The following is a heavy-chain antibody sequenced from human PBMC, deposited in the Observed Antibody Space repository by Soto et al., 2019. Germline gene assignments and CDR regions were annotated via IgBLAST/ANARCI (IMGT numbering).Heavy chain of an antibody. D-gene: IGHD6-19*01. CDR2: ISGSGDST. CDR3: AKGVPGIAVAGTGYFQH. V-gene: IGHV3-23*01. J-gene: IGHJ1*01. Sequence: EVQLLESGGGLVQPGGSLRLSCAASGFTFSSYAMSWVRQAPGKGLEWVSGISGSGDSTYYADSVKGRFTISRDNYKYTRYLQMNSLRAEDTAVYYCAKGVPGIAVAGTGYFQHWGQGTLVTVSS. CDR1: GFTFSSYA.